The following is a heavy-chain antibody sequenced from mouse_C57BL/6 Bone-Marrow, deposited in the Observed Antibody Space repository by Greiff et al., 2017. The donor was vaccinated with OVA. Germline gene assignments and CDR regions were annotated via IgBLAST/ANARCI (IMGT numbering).Heavy chain of an antibody. D-gene: IGHD1-1*01. CDR2: IYPGDGAT. CDR1: GYAFSSSW. J-gene: IGHJ2*01. CDR3: ARQVYYYGGSYAYYIDY. V-gene: IGHV1-82*01. Sequence: QVQLQQSGPALVKPGASVKISCKASGYAFSSSWMNWVKQRPGKGLEWIGRIYPGDGATNYNGKSKGKATLTADKSSSTAYMQLSSLTSEDSAVYYCARQVYYYGGSYAYYIDYWGQGTTLTVSS.